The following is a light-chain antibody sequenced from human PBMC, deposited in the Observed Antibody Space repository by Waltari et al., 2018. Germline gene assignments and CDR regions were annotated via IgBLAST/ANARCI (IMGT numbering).Light chain of an antibody. Sequence: EIVMTQSPATLSVSPGERATLSCRASQSVSSNLAWYQQKPGQAPRLLIYGASTRATGIPARFSGSGSGTEFTLTISSLQSEDFATYYCQQANSFPLTFAGGTKVDI. CDR2: GAS. J-gene: IGKJ4*01. CDR1: QSVSSN. V-gene: IGKV3-15*01. CDR3: QQANSFPLT.